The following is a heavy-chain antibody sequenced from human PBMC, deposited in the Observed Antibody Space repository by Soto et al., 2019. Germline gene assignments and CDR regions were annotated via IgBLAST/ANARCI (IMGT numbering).Heavy chain of an antibody. V-gene: IGHV4-34*01. CDR2: INHSGST. CDR3: ARANTEDIVVVVAAAWYFDL. Sequence: QVQLQQWGAGLLKPSETLSLTCAVYGGSFSGYYWSWIRQPPGKGLEWIGEINHSGSTNYNPSPKSRVTISVDTSKNQFSLKLSSVTAADTAVYYCARANTEDIVVVVAAAWYFDLWGRGTLVTVSS. J-gene: IGHJ2*01. D-gene: IGHD2-15*01. CDR1: GGSFSGYY.